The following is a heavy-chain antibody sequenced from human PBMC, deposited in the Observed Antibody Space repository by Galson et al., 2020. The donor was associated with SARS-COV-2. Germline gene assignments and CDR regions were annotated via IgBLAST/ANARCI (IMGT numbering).Heavy chain of an antibody. J-gene: IGHJ4*02. Sequence: SETLSLTCTVSGGSISSSSYYWGWIRQPPGKGLEWIGSIYYSGSTYYNPSLKSRVTISVDTSKNQFSLKLSSVTAADTAVYYCASGRYFDWLIDDWGQGTLVTVSS. CDR3: ASGRYFDWLIDD. V-gene: IGHV4-39*01. CDR2: IYYSGST. D-gene: IGHD3-9*01. CDR1: GGSISSSSYY.